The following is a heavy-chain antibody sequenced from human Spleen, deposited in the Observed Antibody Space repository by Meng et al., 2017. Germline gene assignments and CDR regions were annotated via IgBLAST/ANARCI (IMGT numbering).Heavy chain of an antibody. V-gene: IGHV1-46*01. CDR3: ARDTTMVRGGDYYYYGMDV. Sequence: ASVKVSCKASGYTFTSYYMHWVRQAPGHGLECVGIINPSGGTTTYAQKFQGRVTMTKDTSTSTVYMEVSSLRSEDTAVYYCARDTTMVRGGDYYYYGMDVWGQGTTVTVSS. J-gene: IGHJ6*02. CDR1: GYTFTSYY. D-gene: IGHD3-10*01. CDR2: INPSGGTT.